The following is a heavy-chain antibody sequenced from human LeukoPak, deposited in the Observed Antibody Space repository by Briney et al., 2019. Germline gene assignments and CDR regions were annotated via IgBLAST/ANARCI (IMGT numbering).Heavy chain of an antibody. V-gene: IGHV3-23*01. CDR1: GFTFSSYA. D-gene: IGHD6-19*01. Sequence: GGSLRLSCAASGFTFSSYAMSWVRQAPGKGLEWVSAISGSGGSTYYADSVKGRFTISRDNSKNTLYLQMNSLRAEDTAVYYCARDFLEAGAGDYWGQGTLVTVSS. CDR2: ISGSGGST. CDR3: ARDFLEAGAGDY. J-gene: IGHJ4*02.